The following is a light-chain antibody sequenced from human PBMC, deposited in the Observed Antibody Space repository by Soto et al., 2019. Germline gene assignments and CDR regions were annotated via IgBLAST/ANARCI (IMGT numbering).Light chain of an antibody. CDR1: QGISSW. V-gene: IGKV1-27*01. CDR2: AAS. J-gene: IGKJ4*01. CDR3: QKYNSAPLT. Sequence: IQLTQSQSSLSASVGERVTLTCLASQGISSWLAWYQQKPGKAPKLLIYAASTLQAGVPSRFSGSGSGTDFTLTISSLQPEDVAAYYCQKYNSAPLTFGGGTKVDIK.